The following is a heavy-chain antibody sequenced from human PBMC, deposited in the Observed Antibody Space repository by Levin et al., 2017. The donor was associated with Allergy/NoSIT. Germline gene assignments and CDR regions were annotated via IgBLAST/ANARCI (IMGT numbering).Heavy chain of an antibody. CDR1: GGTFSSYA. D-gene: IGHD2-2*01. CDR2: IIPIFGTA. Sequence: SVKVSCKASGGTFSSYAISWVRQAPGQGLEWMGGIIPIFGTANYAQKFQGRVTITADESTSTAYMELSSLRSEDTAVYYCARGRDQLLPHRGYYYYYYGMDVWGQGTTVTVSS. CDR3: ARGRDQLLPHRGYYYYYYGMDV. V-gene: IGHV1-69*13. J-gene: IGHJ6*02.